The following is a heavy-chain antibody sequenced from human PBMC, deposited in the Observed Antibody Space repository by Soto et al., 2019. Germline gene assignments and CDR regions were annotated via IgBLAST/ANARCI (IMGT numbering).Heavy chain of an antibody. CDR3: AIGGYSGYEISQIDY. V-gene: IGHV4-39*01. J-gene: IGHJ4*02. CDR1: GGSISSSSYY. CDR2: IYYSGST. D-gene: IGHD5-12*01. Sequence: QLQLQESGPGLVKPSETLSLTCTVSGGSISSSSYYWGWIRQPPGKGLEWIGSIYYSGSTYYNPSLKSRVTISVDTSKNQFSLKLSSVTAADTAVYYCAIGGYSGYEISQIDYWGQGTLVTVSS.